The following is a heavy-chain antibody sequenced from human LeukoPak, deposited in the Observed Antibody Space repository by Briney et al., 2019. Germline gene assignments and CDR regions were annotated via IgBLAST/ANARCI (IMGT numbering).Heavy chain of an antibody. CDR1: GGPISSTNW. V-gene: IGHV4-4*02. J-gene: IGHJ3*02. CDR3: ARKIGSSGAFDI. CDR2: IYHSGST. D-gene: IGHD1-26*01. Sequence: PSGTLSLTCAVSGGPISSTNWWSWVRQPPGKGLEWIGEIYHSGSTNYNPSLRSRITISVDKPKDQFSLRLSSVTAADTAVYYCARKIGSSGAFDIWGQGTMVTVSS.